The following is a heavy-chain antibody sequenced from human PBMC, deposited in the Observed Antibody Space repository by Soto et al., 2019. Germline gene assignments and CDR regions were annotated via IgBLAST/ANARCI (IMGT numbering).Heavy chain of an antibody. D-gene: IGHD3-9*01. J-gene: IGHJ4*02. V-gene: IGHV1-3*01. CDR3: ARRGALTSYYYGYYFDY. Sequence: QVLLVQSGTEVKKPGASVKVSCKASGYTFPRYAINWMRQAPGQSPEWMGWINPGNGNTKYSQRFQGRVTFTRDTSPSTVYMELSSLTSQDTAVYYCARRGALTSYYYGYYFDYWGQGTLVTVSS. CDR2: INPGNGNT. CDR1: GYTFPRYA.